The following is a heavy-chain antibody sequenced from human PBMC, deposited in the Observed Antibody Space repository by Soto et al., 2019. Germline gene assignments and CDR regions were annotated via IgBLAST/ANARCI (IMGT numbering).Heavy chain of an antibody. J-gene: IGHJ4*02. CDR2: IWYDGSNK. CDR3: ARDSELGYSYGFNGVNYFDY. CDR1: GFTFSSYG. D-gene: IGHD5-18*01. V-gene: IGHV3-33*01. Sequence: QVQLVESGGGVVQPGRSLRLSCAASGFTFSSYGMHWVRQAPGKGLEWVAVIWYDGSNKYYADSVKGRFTISRDNSKNTLYLQMNSLRAEDTAVYYCARDSELGYSYGFNGVNYFDYWGQGTLVTVSS.